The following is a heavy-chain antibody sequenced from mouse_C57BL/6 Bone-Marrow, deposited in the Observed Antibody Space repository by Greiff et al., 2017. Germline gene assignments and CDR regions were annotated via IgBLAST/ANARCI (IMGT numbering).Heavy chain of an antibody. CDR3: ATRYYDGFYY. Sequence: EVKLVESGGGLVKPGGSLKLSCAASGFTFSSYAMSWVRQTPEKRLEWVATISDGGSYTYYPDNVKGRFTISRDTAKNNLYLQMSHLKSEDTAMYYCATRYYDGFYYWGQGTTLTVSS. CDR1: GFTFSSYA. J-gene: IGHJ2*01. CDR2: ISDGGSYT. V-gene: IGHV5-4*03. D-gene: IGHD1-1*01.